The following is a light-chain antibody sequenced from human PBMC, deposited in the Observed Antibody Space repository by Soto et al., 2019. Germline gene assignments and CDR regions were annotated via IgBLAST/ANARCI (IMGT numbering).Light chain of an antibody. J-gene: IGLJ2*01. V-gene: IGLV2-14*01. CDR1: SSDIGGYNY. CDR3: SSYTSSTPYVV. Sequence: QSALTQPASVSGSPGQSITISCTRTSSDIGGYNYVSWYQQHPGKAPKLMIYEVSNRPSGVSNRFSGSKSGNTASLTISGLEDEDEADYYCSSYTSSTPYVVFGGGTKLTVL. CDR2: EVS.